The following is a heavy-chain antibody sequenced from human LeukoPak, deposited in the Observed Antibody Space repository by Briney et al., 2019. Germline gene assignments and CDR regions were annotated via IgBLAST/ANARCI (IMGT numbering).Heavy chain of an antibody. J-gene: IGHJ1*01. CDR1: GYTFTSYD. Sequence: ASVKASCKASGYTFTSYDINWVRQATGHGLEWMGWVNPNSNFAGYAQKFQGRLNITRDTSIRTVYMELSSLRSEDTAVYYCARGDRVRGGGTADFWGQGTLVTVSS. D-gene: IGHD3-10*02. V-gene: IGHV1-8*03. CDR2: VNPNSNFA. CDR3: ARGDRVRGGGTADF.